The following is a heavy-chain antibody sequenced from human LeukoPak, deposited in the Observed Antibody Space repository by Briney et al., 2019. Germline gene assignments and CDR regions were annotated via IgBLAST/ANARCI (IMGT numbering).Heavy chain of an antibody. Sequence: ASVKVSCKASGYTFTDYYIHWVRQAPGQGLEWMGIINVSGGGTTYAQKFQGRVTMTEDTSTDTAYMELSSLRSEDTAVYYCATAYYYDSSARGNWFDPWGQGTLVTVSS. CDR1: GYTFTDYY. J-gene: IGHJ5*02. V-gene: IGHV1-46*01. CDR3: ATAYYYDSSARGNWFDP. CDR2: INVSGGGT. D-gene: IGHD3-22*01.